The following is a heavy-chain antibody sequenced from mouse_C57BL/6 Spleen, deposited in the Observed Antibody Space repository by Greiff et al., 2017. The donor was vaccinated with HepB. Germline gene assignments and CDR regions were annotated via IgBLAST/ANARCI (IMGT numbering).Heavy chain of an antibody. D-gene: IGHD2-5*01. V-gene: IGHV1-22*01. CDR2: INPNNGGT. CDR1: GYTFTDYN. Sequence: EVQLVESGPELVKPGASVKMSCKASGYTFTDYNMHWVKQSHGKSLEWIGYINPNNGGTSYNQKFKGKATLTVNKSSSTAYMELRSLTSEDSAVYYCARVYSNPLYYAMDYWGQGTSVTVSS. CDR3: ARVYSNPLYYAMDY. J-gene: IGHJ4*01.